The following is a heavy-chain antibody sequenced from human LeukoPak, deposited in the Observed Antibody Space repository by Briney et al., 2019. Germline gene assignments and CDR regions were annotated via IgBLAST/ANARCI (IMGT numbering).Heavy chain of an antibody. CDR3: ARDSLIAVAGPYYYYHGMDV. CDR2: IIPIFGTA. D-gene: IGHD6-19*01. Sequence: ASVKVSCKASGGTFSSYAISWVRQAPGQGLEWMGGIIPIFGTANYAQKFQGRVTITADESTSTAYMELSSLRSEDTAVYYCARDSLIAVAGPYYYYHGMDVWGQGTTVTVSS. J-gene: IGHJ6*02. V-gene: IGHV1-69*13. CDR1: GGTFSSYA.